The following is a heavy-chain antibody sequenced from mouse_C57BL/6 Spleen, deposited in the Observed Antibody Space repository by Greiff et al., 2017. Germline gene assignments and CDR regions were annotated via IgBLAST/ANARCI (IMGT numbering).Heavy chain of an antibody. D-gene: IGHD3-2*02. J-gene: IGHJ2*01. V-gene: IGHV1-59*01. CDR1: GYTFTSYW. CDR3: ERRDSSCYWEVYFDY. CDR2: IDPSDSYT. Sequence: VQLQQPGAELVRPGTSVKLSCTASGYTFTSYWMHWVKQRPGQGLEWIGVIDPSDSYTNYNQKFKGKATLTVDTSSSTAYMQLSSLTSEDSAVYYCERRDSSCYWEVYFDYWGQGTTLTVSS.